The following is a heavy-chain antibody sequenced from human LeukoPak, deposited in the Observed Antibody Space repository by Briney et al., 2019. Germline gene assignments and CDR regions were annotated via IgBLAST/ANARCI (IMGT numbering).Heavy chain of an antibody. V-gene: IGHV3-23*01. CDR1: GFTFSSYA. D-gene: IGHD6-6*01. Sequence: GASLRLSCAASGFTFSSYAMSWVRQAPGKGLEWGSAISGSGGSTYYADSGTGRFTISRDNSKNTLYLQMNSLRDEDTAVYYCAKDYVREYSRLEFDYWGQGTLVTVSS. CDR2: ISGSGGST. J-gene: IGHJ4*02. CDR3: AKDYVREYSRLEFDY.